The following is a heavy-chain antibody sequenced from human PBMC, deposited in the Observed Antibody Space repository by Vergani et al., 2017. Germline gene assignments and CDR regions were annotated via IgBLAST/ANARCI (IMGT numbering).Heavy chain of an antibody. CDR1: GFTFSSYA. J-gene: IGHJ4*02. CDR3: TSFSFWSGYDFDY. Sequence: EVQLLESGGGLVQPGGSLRLSCAASGFTFSSYAMSWVRQAPGKGLEWVGFIRSKAYGGTTEYAASVKGRFTISRDDSKSIAYLQMNSLKTEDTAVYYCTSFSFWSGYDFDYWGQGTLVTVSS. CDR2: IRSKAYGGTT. D-gene: IGHD3-3*01. V-gene: IGHV3-49*04.